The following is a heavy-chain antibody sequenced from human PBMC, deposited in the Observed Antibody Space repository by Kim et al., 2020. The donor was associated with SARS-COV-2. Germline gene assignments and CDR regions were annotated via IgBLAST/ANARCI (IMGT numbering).Heavy chain of an antibody. CDR2: ICWNSGTI. Sequence: GGSLRLSCAASGFTFDDYSMRWVRQAPGKGLEWVSGICWNSGTICDAAAVRGLITISSNYTKNFLYLQKNILGTEDTAYYYCRNTKITMFQGVVDV. J-gene: IGHJ3*01. CDR3: RNTKITMFQGVVDV. V-gene: IGHV3-9*01. CDR1: GFTFDDYS. D-gene: IGHD3-10*01.